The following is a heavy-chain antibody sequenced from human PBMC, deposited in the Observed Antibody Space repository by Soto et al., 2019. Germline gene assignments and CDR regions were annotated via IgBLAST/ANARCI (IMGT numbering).Heavy chain of an antibody. D-gene: IGHD2-15*01. CDR3: ARGLPVAGLLVDY. V-gene: IGHV3-21*01. CDR1: GFTFSSYS. CDR2: ISSGSEYI. J-gene: IGHJ4*02. Sequence: EVQLVESGGGLVKPGGSLRLSCAASGFTFSSYSMNWVRQAPGKGLEWVSFISSGSEYISYADSVKGRFTMSRDNAKNSLYLQMNSLRAEDTAVYYCARGLPVAGLLVDYWGQGTLVTVSS.